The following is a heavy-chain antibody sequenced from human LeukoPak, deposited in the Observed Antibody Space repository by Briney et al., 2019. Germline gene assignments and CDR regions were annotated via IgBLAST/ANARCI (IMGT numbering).Heavy chain of an antibody. CDR2: IYYSGST. CDR1: GGSISSYY. CDR3: GRDTSGYQTPEI. J-gene: IGHJ3*02. V-gene: IGHV4-59*01. Sequence: SETLSLTCTVSGGSISSYYWSWVRQPPGKGLEWIGNIYYSGSTNYNPSLKSRVSISVDTSKSQFSLNLSSVTAADTAVYYCGRDTSGYQTPEISGQGTMVTVSS. D-gene: IGHD5-12*01.